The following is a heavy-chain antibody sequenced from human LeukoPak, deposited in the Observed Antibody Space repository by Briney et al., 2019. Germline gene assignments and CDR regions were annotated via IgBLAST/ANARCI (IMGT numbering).Heavy chain of an antibody. CDR3: ATDSPKDVAARSYYYMDV. CDR2: FDPEDGET. D-gene: IGHD5-12*01. Sequence: ASVKVSCKVSGYTLTELSMHWVRQALGKGLEWMGGFDPEDGETIYAQKFRGRVTMTEDTSTDTAYMELSSLRSEDTAVYYCATDSPKDVAARSYYYMDVWGKGTTVTVSS. J-gene: IGHJ6*03. CDR1: GYTLTELS. V-gene: IGHV1-24*01.